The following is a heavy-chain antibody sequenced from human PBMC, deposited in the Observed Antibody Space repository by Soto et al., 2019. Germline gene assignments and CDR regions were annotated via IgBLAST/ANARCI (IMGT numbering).Heavy chain of an antibody. J-gene: IGHJ4*02. CDR1: GFTFNNAW. CDR2: IKTQFDVGTI. Sequence: PGGSLRLSCASSGFTFNNAWMYLVRQAPGKGVEWVGRIKTQFDVGTIDYAAPVKGRFTISRDDSKSIAYLQMNSLRTEDTAVYYCSRDLGIEVIIPVYWGQGTLVTVSS. V-gene: IGHV3-15*01. CDR3: SRDLGIEVIIPVY. D-gene: IGHD3-22*01.